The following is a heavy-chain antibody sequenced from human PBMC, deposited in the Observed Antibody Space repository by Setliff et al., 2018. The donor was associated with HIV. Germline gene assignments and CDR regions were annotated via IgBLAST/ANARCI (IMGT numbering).Heavy chain of an antibody. Sequence: SETLSLTCTVSGDAISNGLYWGWIRQPPGKGLEWIGTVSDSGSGHYNPPLNSRVTISVDTSKNQLSLKLSSVTAADTAVYYCARGGRLQYFDWPSYAMDVWGQGTTVTVSS. V-gene: IGHV4-38-2*02. CDR1: GDAISNGLY. D-gene: IGHD3-9*01. CDR3: ARGGRLQYFDWPSYAMDV. J-gene: IGHJ6*02. CDR2: VSDSGSG.